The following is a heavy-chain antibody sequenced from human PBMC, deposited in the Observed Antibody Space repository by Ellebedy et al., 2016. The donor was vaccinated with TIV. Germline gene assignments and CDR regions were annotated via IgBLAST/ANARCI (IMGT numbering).Heavy chain of an antibody. Sequence: GESLKISCAASAFAFSSYVLHWVRRAPGKGPEWVSAIGTGGDTYYEDSVMGRFTISRDNAKKSLYLQMNSLIAEDMAVYYCARTITMIVVVWDPFDYWGQGTLVTVSS. CDR1: AFAFSSYV. CDR3: ARTITMIVVVWDPFDY. J-gene: IGHJ4*02. CDR2: IGTGGDT. V-gene: IGHV3-47*02. D-gene: IGHD3-22*01.